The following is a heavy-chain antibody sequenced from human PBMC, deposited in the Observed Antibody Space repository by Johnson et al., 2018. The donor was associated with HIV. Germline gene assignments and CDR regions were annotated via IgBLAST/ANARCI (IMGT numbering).Heavy chain of an antibody. CDR2: ISYDGSNK. D-gene: IGHD1-7*01. J-gene: IGHJ3*01. CDR1: GFTFSNYA. Sequence: QVQLVESGGGVVQPGRSLRLSCAASGFTFSNYAMHWVRQAPGKGLEWVAVISYDGSNKYCADSVKGRFTISRDNSKNTLYLQMNSLRAEDTAVYYCTTDTLLYNWNYVGLVWGQGTMVTVSS. CDR3: TTDTLLYNWNYVGLV. V-gene: IGHV3-30*04.